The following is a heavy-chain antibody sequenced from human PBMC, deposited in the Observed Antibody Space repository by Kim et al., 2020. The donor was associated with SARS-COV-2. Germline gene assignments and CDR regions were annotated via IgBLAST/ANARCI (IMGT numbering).Heavy chain of an antibody. CDR2: VYVSGST. CDR1: GASISDYY. CDR3: ARGTSYFASGALRGVDV. J-gene: IGHJ6*02. Sequence: SETLSLTCSVSGASISDYYWTWIRQPAGKGLEWIGRVYVSGSTDYNPSLKSRVTLSIDTSKKQFSLRLTSVTAADTAVYFCARGTSYFASGALRGVDVWGPGTTFTVSS. D-gene: IGHD3-10*01. V-gene: IGHV4-4*07.